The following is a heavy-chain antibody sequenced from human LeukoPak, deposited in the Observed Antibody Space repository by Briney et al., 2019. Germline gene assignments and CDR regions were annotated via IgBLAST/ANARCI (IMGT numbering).Heavy chain of an antibody. CDR2: ISGSSRYI. V-gene: IGHV3-21*01. Sequence: GGPLRLSCAASGFNFSSYSMNWVRQAPGKGLEWVSSISGSSRYIYYADSVRGRFTISRDNAKNSLNLQMNSLRADDTAFFYSARSKTTVTTLDYWGQGTLVTVSS. CDR1: GFNFSSYS. D-gene: IGHD4-17*01. CDR3: ARSKTTVTTLDY. J-gene: IGHJ4*02.